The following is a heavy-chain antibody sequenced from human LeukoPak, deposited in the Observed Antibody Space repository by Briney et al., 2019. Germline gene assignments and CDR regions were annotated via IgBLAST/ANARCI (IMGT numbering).Heavy chain of an antibody. CDR1: GYSISSGYY. V-gene: IGHV4-59*08. CDR3: ARRAAAVAGTSFDYYYGMDV. CDR2: IYYSGST. J-gene: IGHJ6*02. D-gene: IGHD6-19*01. Sequence: SETLSLTCNVSGYSISSGYYWSWIRQPPGKGLEWIGYIYYSGSTNYNPSLKSRVTISVDTSKNQFSLKLSSVTAADTAVYYCARRAAAVAGTSFDYYYGMDVWGQGTTVTVSS.